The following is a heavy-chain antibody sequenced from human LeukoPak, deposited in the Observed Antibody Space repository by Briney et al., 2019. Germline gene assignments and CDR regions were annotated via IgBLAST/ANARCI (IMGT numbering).Heavy chain of an antibody. CDR1: GFTFSSYE. Sequence: GGSLRLSCAASGFTFSSYEMNWVRQAPGKGLEWVSYISSNAGTIYYADSVKGRFTISRDNAKNSLYLQMNSLRAEDSAVYYCARKTVGAKNWFDPWGQGTLVTVSS. D-gene: IGHD1-26*01. CDR2: ISSNAGTI. CDR3: ARKTVGAKNWFDP. J-gene: IGHJ5*02. V-gene: IGHV3-48*03.